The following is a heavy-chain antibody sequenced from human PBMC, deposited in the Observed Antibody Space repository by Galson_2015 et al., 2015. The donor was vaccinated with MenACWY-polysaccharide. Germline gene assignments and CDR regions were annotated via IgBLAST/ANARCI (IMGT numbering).Heavy chain of an antibody. CDR1: GFSMPSYA. D-gene: IGHD6-13*01. J-gene: IGHJ4*02. Sequence: SLRLSCAASGFSMPSYAVNWVRPAPGKGLEWVGVISGSGIDIRYADSVKGRFTISRDTSKSTLYLQMDSVRAEDTAKYYCAKSSQWGAAAVGSFDHWGQGTLVTVSS. CDR2: ISGSGIDI. V-gene: IGHV3-23*01. CDR3: AKSSQWGAAAVGSFDH.